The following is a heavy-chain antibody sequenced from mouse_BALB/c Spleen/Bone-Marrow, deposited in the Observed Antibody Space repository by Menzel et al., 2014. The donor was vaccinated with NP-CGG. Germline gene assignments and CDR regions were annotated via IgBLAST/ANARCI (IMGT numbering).Heavy chain of an antibody. V-gene: IGHV1-54*01. Sequence: QVQLQQSGAELVRPGTSVKVSCKASGYAFTNYLIEWVKQRPGQGLEWIGVIYPGSGGTNYNEKFRDKATLTADKSSSTAYMQLSSLTSDDSAVYFCARGTTVYYFDYWGRGTTLTVSS. CDR2: IYPGSGGT. J-gene: IGHJ2*01. D-gene: IGHD1-1*01. CDR1: GYAFTNYL. CDR3: ARGTTVYYFDY.